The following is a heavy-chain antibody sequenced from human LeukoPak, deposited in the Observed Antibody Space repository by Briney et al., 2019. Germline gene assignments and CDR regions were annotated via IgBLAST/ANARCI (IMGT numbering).Heavy chain of an antibody. Sequence: PGGSLRLSCAASGFTFDDYAMHWVRQAPGKGLEWVSLISWDGGSTYYADSVKGRFTISRDNSKNSLYLQMNSLRAEDTALYYCAKDNMVRGIAYYFDNWGQGTLVTVSS. J-gene: IGHJ4*02. CDR2: ISWDGGST. CDR1: GFTFDDYA. D-gene: IGHD3-10*01. CDR3: AKDNMVRGIAYYFDN. V-gene: IGHV3-43D*03.